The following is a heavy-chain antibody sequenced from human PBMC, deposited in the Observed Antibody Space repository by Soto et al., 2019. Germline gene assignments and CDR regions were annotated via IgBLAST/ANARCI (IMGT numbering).Heavy chain of an antibody. D-gene: IGHD1-26*01. V-gene: IGHV4-34*01. CDR3: ARAAVKLGATLFDS. CDR1: GGSLRGHY. CDR2: INHSGFT. J-gene: IGHJ4*02. Sequence: LSLTCAVSGGSLRGHYWSWIRQSPEKGLEWIGEINHSGFTNYNPTLKSRVTISRDASKNQFSLRLSSMTAADSAVYFCARAAVKLGATLFDSWGQGTLVTVSS.